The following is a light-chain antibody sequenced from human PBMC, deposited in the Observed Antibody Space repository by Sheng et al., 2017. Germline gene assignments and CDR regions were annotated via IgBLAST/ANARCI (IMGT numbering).Light chain of an antibody. J-gene: IGKJ1*01. CDR2: KAS. CDR3: QQYQSYWT. CDR1: QSISNW. V-gene: IGKV1-5*03. Sequence: DIQMTQSPSTLSASVGDRVTITCRASQSISNWLAWYQQKPGKAPNLLIYKASSLESGVPSRFSGSGFGTEFTLTISSLQPDDFAIYYCQQYQSYWTFGQGTKVEIK.